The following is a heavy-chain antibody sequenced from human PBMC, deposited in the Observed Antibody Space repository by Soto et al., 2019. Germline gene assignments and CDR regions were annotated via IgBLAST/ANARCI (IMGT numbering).Heavy chain of an antibody. CDR2: IYYSGST. CDR1: GGSISSGGYY. D-gene: IGHD6-19*01. V-gene: IGHV4-31*03. Sequence: PSETLSLTCTVSGGSISSGGYYWSWIRQHPGKGLEWIGYIYYSGSTYYNPSLKSRVTISVDTSKNQSSLKLSSVTAADTAVYYCAREVSGSSYEQWSPRGFDPWGQGTLVTVSS. J-gene: IGHJ5*02. CDR3: AREVSGSSYEQWSPRGFDP.